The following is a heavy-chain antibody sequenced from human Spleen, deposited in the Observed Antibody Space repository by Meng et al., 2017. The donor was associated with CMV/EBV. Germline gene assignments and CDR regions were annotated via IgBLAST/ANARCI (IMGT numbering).Heavy chain of an antibody. Sequence: CKASGGTFSSYAISWVRQAPGQGLEWMGGIIPTLGIANYAQKFQGRVTITADKSTNTAYMELSSLRSEDTAVYYCAREGTSMAYFDYWGQGTLVTVSS. CDR3: AREGTSMAYFDY. J-gene: IGHJ4*02. CDR2: IIPTLGIA. D-gene: IGHD2/OR15-2a*01. V-gene: IGHV1-69*10. CDR1: GGTFSSYA.